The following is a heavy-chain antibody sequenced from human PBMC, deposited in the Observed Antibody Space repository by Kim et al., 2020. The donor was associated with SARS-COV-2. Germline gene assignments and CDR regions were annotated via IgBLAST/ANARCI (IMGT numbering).Heavy chain of an antibody. CDR1: GFTFSSYG. CDR3: AKGRRYYYDSSGYYTNYYYYYGMDV. D-gene: IGHD3-22*01. Sequence: GGSLRLSCAASGFTFSSYGMHWVRQAPGKGLEWVAVISYDGSNKYYADAVKGRFTISRDNSKNKLYMQMKSLRTDERAVYDCAKGRRYYYDSSGYYTNYYYYYGMDVGGQGTTVTVPS. J-gene: IGHJ6*02. CDR2: ISYDGSNK. V-gene: IGHV3-30*18.